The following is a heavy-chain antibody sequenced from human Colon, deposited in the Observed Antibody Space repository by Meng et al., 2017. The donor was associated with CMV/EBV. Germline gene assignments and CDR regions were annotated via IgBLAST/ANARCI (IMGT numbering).Heavy chain of an antibody. CDR3: ARDRWFTF. Sequence: VECGVAWAQPGGSMRLSCAASGFTFTSYDLRWVRQAPGKGLEWVSTIGRGSGANYADSVKGRFTMSRDNSKNTVYLEMNNLRAEDTAIYYCARDRWFTFWGQGVLVTVSS. D-gene: IGHD2-15*01. CDR2: IGRGSGA. CDR1: GFTFTSYD. J-gene: IGHJ4*02. V-gene: IGHV3-23*04.